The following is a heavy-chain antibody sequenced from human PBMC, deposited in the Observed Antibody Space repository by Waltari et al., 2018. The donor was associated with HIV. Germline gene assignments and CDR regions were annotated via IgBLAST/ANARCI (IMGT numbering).Heavy chain of an antibody. CDR1: KYTFASYG. Sequence: QVQLVQSGAEMRKPGASVEVSCTASKYTFASYGIHWLRQAPGQRLEWMGWINTGDGSTKYSQKFQGRVTITRDTSASTAYMQLSSLRSEDTAIYYCARELRFDIVFDYWGQGTLVTVSS. V-gene: IGHV1-3*04. CDR3: ARELRFDIVFDY. J-gene: IGHJ4*02. CDR2: INTGDGST. D-gene: IGHD5-12*01.